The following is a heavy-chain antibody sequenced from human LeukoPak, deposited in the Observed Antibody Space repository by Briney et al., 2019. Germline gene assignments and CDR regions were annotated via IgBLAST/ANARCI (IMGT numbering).Heavy chain of an antibody. V-gene: IGHV4-31*03. D-gene: IGHD1-1*01. CDR2: IYYSGST. Sequence: SQTLSLTCTVSGGSISSGGYYWSWIRQHPGKCLEWNGYIYYSGSTYYNPSLKSRLTISVDTSKNQFSLKLSSVTAADTAVYYCASHRRTGTHYWGQGTLVTVSS. CDR1: GGSISSGGYY. CDR3: ASHRRTGTHY. J-gene: IGHJ4*02.